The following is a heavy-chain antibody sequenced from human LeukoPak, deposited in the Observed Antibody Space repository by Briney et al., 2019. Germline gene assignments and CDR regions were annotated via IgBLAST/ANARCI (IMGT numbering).Heavy chain of an antibody. CDR1: GFTFSSYE. V-gene: IGHV3-48*03. D-gene: IGHD2-2*01. CDR2: ISSSGSTI. CDR3: ARVFSEYQLLPHYFDY. J-gene: IGHJ4*02. Sequence: HPGGSLRLSCAASGFTFSSYEMSWVRQAPGKGLEWVSYISSSGSTIYYADSVKGRFTISRDNAKNSLYLQMNSLRAEDTAVYYCARVFSEYQLLPHYFDYWGQGTLVTVSS.